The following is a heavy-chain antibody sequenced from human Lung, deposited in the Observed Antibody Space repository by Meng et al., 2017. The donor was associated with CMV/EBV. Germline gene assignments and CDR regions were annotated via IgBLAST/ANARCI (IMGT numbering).Heavy chain of an antibody. Sequence: SVXVSXXASGYTFTSYGISWVRQAPGQGLEGMGWISTYNDNTNYAQKLQDRVTMTTDTSTSTAYMELRSLRSDDTAVYYCARVSGHLITMILYYFDSWGQGXLVTVSS. V-gene: IGHV1-18*01. CDR1: GYTFTSYG. CDR3: ARVSGHLITMILYYFDS. CDR2: ISTYNDNT. J-gene: IGHJ4*02. D-gene: IGHD3-22*01.